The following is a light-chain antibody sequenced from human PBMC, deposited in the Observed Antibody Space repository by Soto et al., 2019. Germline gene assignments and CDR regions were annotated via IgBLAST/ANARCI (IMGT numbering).Light chain of an antibody. CDR1: QSISSW. Sequence: DIQMTQSPSTLSASVGDRVTITCRASQSISSWLALYQQKPGKAPKLLIYTASTLEPGVPSRFSGSGSGTDFTLTISRLQPDDLATYYWQQYNSSTWTFVQGTKVEIK. CDR2: TAS. CDR3: QQYNSSTWT. J-gene: IGKJ1*01. V-gene: IGKV1-5*03.